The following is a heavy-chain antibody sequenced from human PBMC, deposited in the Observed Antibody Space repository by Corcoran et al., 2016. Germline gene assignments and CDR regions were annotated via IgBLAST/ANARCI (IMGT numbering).Heavy chain of an antibody. J-gene: IGHJ4*02. V-gene: IGHV1-46*01. CDR3: TRARTPSDWAQLEH. CDR2: FNPGGFGT. D-gene: IGHD1-26*01. Sequence: QVQLVQSGAEVKNPGASVKVSCKTSGYTFIDNWINWVRQAPGQGLEWVGIFNPGGFGTTYAQQFQGRVTMTGDTSTGTVYMELTSLRSEDTAVYYCTRARTPSDWAQLEHGGQGTLITVSS. CDR1: GYTFIDNW.